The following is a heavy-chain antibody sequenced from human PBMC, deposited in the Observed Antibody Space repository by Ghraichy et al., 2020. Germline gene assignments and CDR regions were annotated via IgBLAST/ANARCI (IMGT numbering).Heavy chain of an antibody. J-gene: IGHJ3*02. CDR3: AKDYSSGWFDAFDI. Sequence: LRLSCAASGFTFDDYAMHWVRQAPGKGLEWVSGISWNSGSIGYADSVKGRFTISRDNAKNSLYLQMNSLRAEDTALYYCAKDYSSGWFDAFDIWGQGTMVTVSS. CDR1: GFTFDDYA. D-gene: IGHD6-19*01. CDR2: ISWNSGSI. V-gene: IGHV3-9*01.